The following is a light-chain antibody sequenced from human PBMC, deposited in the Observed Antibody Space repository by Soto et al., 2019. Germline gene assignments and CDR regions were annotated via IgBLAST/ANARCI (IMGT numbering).Light chain of an antibody. CDR1: QSLLHSNGYNY. J-gene: IGKJ2*01. Sequence: DLVMTQSPLSLPVTPGEPASISCRSSQSLLHSNGYNYLDWYLQKPGQSPQLLIYLGSNRASGVPDRFSGSGSGTDFTLKISRVEAEDVGVYYCMQALQTPLFGRGTKLEIK. CDR2: LGS. V-gene: IGKV2-28*01. CDR3: MQALQTPL.